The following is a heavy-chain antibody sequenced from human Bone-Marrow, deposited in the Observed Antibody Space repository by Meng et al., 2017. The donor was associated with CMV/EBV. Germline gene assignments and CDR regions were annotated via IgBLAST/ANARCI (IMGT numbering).Heavy chain of an antibody. CDR3: ARDLGYCSSTSCYTTY. CDR2: IIPILGIA. CDR1: GYTFTSYG. J-gene: IGHJ4*02. Sequence: SVKVSCKASGYTFTSYGISWVRQAPGQGLEWMGRIIPILGIANYAQKFQGRVTITADKSTSTAYMELSSLRSEDTAVYYCARDLGYCSSTSCYTTYWGQGTLVTVSS. D-gene: IGHD2-2*02. V-gene: IGHV1-69*04.